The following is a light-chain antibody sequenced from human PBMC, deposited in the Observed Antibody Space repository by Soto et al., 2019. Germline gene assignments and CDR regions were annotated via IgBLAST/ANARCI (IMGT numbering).Light chain of an antibody. Sequence: SYELTQPPSVSVAPGRAARVTCGGSNIVGYNVQWYQQKPGQAPVLVVYEDDGRPSGIPERFTGSNSCNTASLTISRVKAGDEADDYCQIWDSDSDHYVFGSGTRSPS. V-gene: IGLV3-21*02. CDR2: EDD. CDR1: NIVGYN. J-gene: IGLJ1*01. CDR3: QIWDSDSDHYV.